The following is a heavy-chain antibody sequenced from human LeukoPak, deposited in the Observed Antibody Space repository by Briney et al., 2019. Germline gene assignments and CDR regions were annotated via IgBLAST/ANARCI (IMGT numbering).Heavy chain of an antibody. CDR1: GYTFTGYY. CDR3: ARGLGAENWFDP. V-gene: IGHV1-2*02. Sequence: ASVKVSCEASGYTFTGYYMHWVRQAPGQGLEWMGWINPNSGGTNYAQKFQGRVTMTRDTSISTAYMELSRLRSDDTAVYYCARGLGAENWFDPWGQGTLVTVSS. J-gene: IGHJ5*02. CDR2: INPNSGGT. D-gene: IGHD1-26*01.